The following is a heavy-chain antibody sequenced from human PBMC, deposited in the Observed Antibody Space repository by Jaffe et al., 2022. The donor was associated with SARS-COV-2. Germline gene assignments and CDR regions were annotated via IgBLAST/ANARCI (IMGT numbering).Heavy chain of an antibody. J-gene: IGHJ6*02. CDR1: GYSFTSYW. CDR3: ARVPMTTVVTPAPYGMDV. D-gene: IGHD4-17*01. CDR2: IYPGDSDT. Sequence: EVQLVQSGAEVKKPGESLKISCKGSGYSFTSYWIGWVRQMPGKGLEWMGIIYPGDSDTRYSPSFQGQVTISADKSISTAYLQWSSLKASDTAMYYCARVPMTTVVTPAPYGMDVWGQGTTVTVSS. V-gene: IGHV5-51*01.